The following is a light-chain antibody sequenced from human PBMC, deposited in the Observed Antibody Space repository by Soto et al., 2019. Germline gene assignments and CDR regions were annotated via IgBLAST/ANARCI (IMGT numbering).Light chain of an antibody. V-gene: IGKV2-28*01. J-gene: IGKJ2*01. CDR2: LGS. Sequence: DIVMTQSPLSLPVTPGEPASISCRSSQSLLHGNGYNYLDWYLQKPGQSPQLLIYLGSNRASGVXDXFSGSGSRTDFTLKISRLEAEDVGVYYCMQTLQTPYTFGQGTKLEIK. CDR3: MQTLQTPYT. CDR1: QSLLHGNGYNY.